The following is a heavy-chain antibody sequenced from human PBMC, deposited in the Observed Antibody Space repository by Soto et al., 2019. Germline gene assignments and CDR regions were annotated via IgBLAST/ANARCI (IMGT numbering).Heavy chain of an antibody. CDR2: IQYRGST. CDR3: AGMSWFGDLLFDY. V-gene: IGHV4-39*01. J-gene: IGHJ4*02. CDR1: DDSITSGDYY. D-gene: IGHD3-10*01. Sequence: HLQLQESGPGLVKPSETLSLTCTVSDDSITSGDYYWALIRQPPGKGLEWIGTIQYRGSTYYNPSLKSRVTMSLDTSKNQYSLRLSAVTAADPAVYFCAGMSWFGDLLFDYWGQGTLVTVSS.